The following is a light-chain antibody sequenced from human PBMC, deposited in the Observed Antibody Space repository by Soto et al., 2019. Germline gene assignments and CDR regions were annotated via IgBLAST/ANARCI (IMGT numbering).Light chain of an antibody. CDR1: SSNIGSNT. CDR3: AAGDETLNGVL. Sequence: QSVLTQPPSASGIPGQRVTISCSGSSSNIGSNTVNWYQQLPGTAPKLLIYSNNQRPSGVPDRFSGSKSGTSASLAISGLQSEDEADYYCAAGDETLNGVLFGGGTNLPV. CDR2: SNN. V-gene: IGLV1-44*01. J-gene: IGLJ2*01.